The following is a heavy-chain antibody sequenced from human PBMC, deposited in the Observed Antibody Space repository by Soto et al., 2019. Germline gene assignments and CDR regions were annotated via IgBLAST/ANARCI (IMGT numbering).Heavy chain of an antibody. V-gene: IGHV1-3*01. D-gene: IGHD5-12*01. CDR2: ISADNGNT. J-gene: IGHJ4*02. CDR1: GYTFTSYA. CDR3: ARVQSGYDFAY. Sequence: ASVKVSCKASGYTFTSYAMHWVRQAPGQGLEWMGWISADNGNTKYSQKFQGRVTITTDTSTSTAYMELRSLRSDDTAVYYCARVQSGYDFAYWGQGTLVTVSS.